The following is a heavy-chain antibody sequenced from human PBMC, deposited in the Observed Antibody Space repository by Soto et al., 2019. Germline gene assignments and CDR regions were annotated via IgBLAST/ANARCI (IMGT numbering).Heavy chain of an antibody. CDR2: IYYSGST. CDR1: GGSISSSSYY. Sequence: ETLSLTCTVSGGSISSSSYYWGWIRQPPGKGLEWIGSIYYSGSTYYNPSLKSRVTISVDTSKNQFSLKLSSVTPEDTAVYYCARESVRQQLAYYFDYWGQGTLVTVSS. D-gene: IGHD6-13*01. CDR3: ARESVRQQLAYYFDY. V-gene: IGHV4-39*02. J-gene: IGHJ4*02.